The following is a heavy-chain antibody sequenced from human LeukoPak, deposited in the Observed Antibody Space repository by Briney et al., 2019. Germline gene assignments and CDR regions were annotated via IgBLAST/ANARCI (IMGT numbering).Heavy chain of an antibody. CDR1: GCTFTSYY. CDR2: INPSGGST. J-gene: IGHJ6*03. V-gene: IGHV1-46*01. CDR3: ARDKKDRPWYMDV. Sequence: ASVKVSCKASGCTFTSYYMHWVRQAPGQGLEWMGIINPSGGSTSYAQKFQGRVTMTTDTSTSTAYMELRSLRSDDTAVYYCARDKKDRPWYMDVWGKGTTVTVSS. D-gene: IGHD2-15*01.